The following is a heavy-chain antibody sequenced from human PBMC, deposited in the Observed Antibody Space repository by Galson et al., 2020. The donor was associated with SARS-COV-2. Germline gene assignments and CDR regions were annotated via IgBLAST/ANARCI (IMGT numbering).Heavy chain of an antibody. J-gene: IGHJ4*02. V-gene: IGHV4-34*01. CDR3: ARGHNYDFWGGYYTGGYYCDY. D-gene: IGHD3-3*01. CDR1: GGSFSGYY. Sequence: ETSETLSLTCAVYGGSFSGYYWSWIRQPPGKGLEWIGEINHSGSTNYNPSLKSRVTISVDTSKNQFSLKLSSVTAADTAVYYCARGHNYDFWGGYYTGGYYCDYWGQGTLVTVSS. CDR2: INHSGST.